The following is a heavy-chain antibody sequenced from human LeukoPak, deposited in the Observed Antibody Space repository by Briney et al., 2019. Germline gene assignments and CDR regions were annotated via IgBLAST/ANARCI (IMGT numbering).Heavy chain of an antibody. CDR1: GFTFYDYA. V-gene: IGHV3-9*03. J-gene: IGHJ3*02. D-gene: IGHD3-22*01. CDR3: AKDRDSSGDDAFDI. CDR2: ISWNSGTI. Sequence: GGSLRLSCAASGFTFYDYAMHWVRQAPGKGLEGVSGISWNSGTIGYADSVKGRFTISRDNAKNSLYLQMNSLRAEDMALYYCAKDRDSSGDDAFDIWGQGTMVTVSS.